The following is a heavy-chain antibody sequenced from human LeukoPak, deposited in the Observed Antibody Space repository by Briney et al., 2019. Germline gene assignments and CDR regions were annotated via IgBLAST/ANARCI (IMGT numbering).Heavy chain of an antibody. Sequence: GGSLRLSCEASGFTFRNYCMSWVRQAPGKGLEWVANIKQDGSEKYYVDSVKGRFTISRDNAKNSLYLQMNSLRAEDTAVYYCARVAWWGQGTLVTVSS. CDR1: GFTFRNYC. CDR3: ARVAW. CDR2: IKQDGSEK. J-gene: IGHJ4*02. V-gene: IGHV3-7*01.